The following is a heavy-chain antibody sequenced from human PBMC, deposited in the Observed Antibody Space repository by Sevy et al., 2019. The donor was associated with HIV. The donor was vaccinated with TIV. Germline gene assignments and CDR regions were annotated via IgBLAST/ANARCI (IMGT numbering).Heavy chain of an antibody. Sequence: GGSLRLSCAASGFTFDDYGMSWVRQAPGKGLEWVSGINWNGGSTGYAHSVKGRFTISRDNAKNSLYLQMNSLRAEDTALYYCARDEVVVPAAIADYYYYGMDVWGQGTTVTVSS. V-gene: IGHV3-20*04. CDR3: ARDEVVVPAAIADYYYYGMDV. CDR2: INWNGGST. J-gene: IGHJ6*02. D-gene: IGHD2-2*01. CDR1: GFTFDDYG.